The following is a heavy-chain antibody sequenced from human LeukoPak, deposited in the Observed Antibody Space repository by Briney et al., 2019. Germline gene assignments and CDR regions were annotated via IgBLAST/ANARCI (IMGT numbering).Heavy chain of an antibody. J-gene: IGHJ4*02. Sequence: PSETLSLTCTVSGGSISSSSYYWGWIRQPPGKGLEWIGSIYYSGSTYYNPSLKSRVTISVDTSKNQFSLKLSSVTAADTAVYYCARVLRPVEMATIDYRGQGTLVTVSS. V-gene: IGHV4-39*07. CDR1: GGSISSSSYY. D-gene: IGHD5-24*01. CDR3: ARVLRPVEMATIDY. CDR2: IYYSGST.